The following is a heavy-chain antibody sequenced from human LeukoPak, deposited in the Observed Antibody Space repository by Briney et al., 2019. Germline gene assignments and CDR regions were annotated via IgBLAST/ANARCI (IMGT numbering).Heavy chain of an antibody. V-gene: IGHV3-48*02. D-gene: IGHD3/OR15-3a*01. Sequence: PGGSLRLSCAASGFTFSDHPMNWVRQAPGEGLEWVSYISGGSDSIYYADSVKGRFTISRDNAKNSLYLQMNSLRDEDTAVYYCARAFGLTDYWGQGTLVTVSS. CDR1: GFTFSDHP. CDR3: ARAFGLTDY. CDR2: ISGGSDSI. J-gene: IGHJ4*02.